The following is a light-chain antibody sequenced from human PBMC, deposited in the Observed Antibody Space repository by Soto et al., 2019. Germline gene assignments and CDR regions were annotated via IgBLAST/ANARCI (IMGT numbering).Light chain of an antibody. V-gene: IGKV1-39*01. Sequence: DMQMTQSPASLSVSVGDRVTIPCRASQSIISNLNWYQQKPGKAPKLLIYAASSVQSGVPSRFSGSGSGTDFTLTISSLQPEDFETYYCQQSYSTPVTFGQGTRLEIK. CDR2: AAS. J-gene: IGKJ5*01. CDR1: QSIISN. CDR3: QQSYSTPVT.